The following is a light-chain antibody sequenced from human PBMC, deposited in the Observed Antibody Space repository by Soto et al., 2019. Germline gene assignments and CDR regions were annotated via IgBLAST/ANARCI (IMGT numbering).Light chain of an antibody. CDR1: SSDVGGYNY. CDR2: EVT. Sequence: QSALTQPPSASGPPGQSVTISCTGTSSDVGGYNYVSWYQQHPGKAPKLMIYEVTKRPSGVPDRFSGSKSGNTASLIVSGLQAEDEADYYCSSYAGSNNFVVFGGGTKLTVL. J-gene: IGLJ2*01. V-gene: IGLV2-8*01. CDR3: SSYAGSNNFVV.